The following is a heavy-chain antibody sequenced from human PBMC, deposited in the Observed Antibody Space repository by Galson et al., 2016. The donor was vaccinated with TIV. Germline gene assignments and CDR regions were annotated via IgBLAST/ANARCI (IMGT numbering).Heavy chain of an antibody. CDR3: AKSGDSRSIDS. Sequence: SLRLSCAASGFTFSHFGMHWVRQSPGKGLEWLALILYDGSSQFYADSVEGRFAISRDNSNNTLYLQMNSLGAEDTALYYCAKSGDSRSIDSWGQGTRGIVSS. D-gene: IGHD3-22*01. CDR1: GFTFSHFG. J-gene: IGHJ4*02. CDR2: ILYDGSSQ. V-gene: IGHV3-30*02.